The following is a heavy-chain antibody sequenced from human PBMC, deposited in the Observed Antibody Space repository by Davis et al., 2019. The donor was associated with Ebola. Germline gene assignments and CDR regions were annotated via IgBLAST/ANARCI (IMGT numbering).Heavy chain of an antibody. Sequence: GESLKISCAASGFTFSSYAMHWVRQAPGKGLEYVSAISSNGGSTYYANSVKGRFTISRDNSKNTLYLQMNSLRAEDTAVYYCARTNNPHVYYFGYWGQGTLVTVSS. D-gene: IGHD2/OR15-2a*01. CDR3: ARTNNPHVYYFGY. CDR2: ISSNGGST. CDR1: GFTFSSYA. J-gene: IGHJ4*02. V-gene: IGHV3-64*01.